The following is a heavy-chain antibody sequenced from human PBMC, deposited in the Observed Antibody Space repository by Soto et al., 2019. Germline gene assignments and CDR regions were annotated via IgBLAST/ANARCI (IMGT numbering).Heavy chain of an antibody. Sequence: GASVKVSCKASGYTFTSYGISWVRQAPGQGLEWMGWISAYNGNTNYAQKLQGRVTMTTDTSTSTAYMELRSLRSDDTAVYYCARYCSGGSCYSVSAGYYYGMDVWGQGTTVTVSS. CDR2: ISAYNGNT. CDR1: GYTFTSYG. V-gene: IGHV1-18*01. CDR3: ARYCSGGSCYSVSAGYYYGMDV. D-gene: IGHD2-15*01. J-gene: IGHJ6*02.